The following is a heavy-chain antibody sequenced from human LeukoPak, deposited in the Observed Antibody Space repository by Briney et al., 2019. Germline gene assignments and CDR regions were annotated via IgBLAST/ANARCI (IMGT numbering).Heavy chain of an antibody. V-gene: IGHV3-30-3*01. J-gene: IGHJ4*02. CDR2: ISYDGSNK. CDR3: AREPSRSAYFDY. CDR1: EFTFSSYT. Sequence: GGSLRPSCAASEFTFSSYTMHWVRQAPGKGLEWVALISYDGSNKYYADSVKGRFTISRDNSKNTLYLQMNSLRAEDTAMYYCAREPSRSAYFDYWGQGTLVTVSS. D-gene: IGHD3-22*01.